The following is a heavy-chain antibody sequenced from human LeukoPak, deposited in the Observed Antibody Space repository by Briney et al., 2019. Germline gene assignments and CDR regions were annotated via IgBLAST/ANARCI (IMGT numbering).Heavy chain of an antibody. Sequence: PGGSLRLSCAASGFTFSSYATSWVRQAPGKGLEWVSAISGSGGSTYYADSVKGRFTISRDNSKNTLYLQMNSLRAEDTAVYYCVRDGYNYWFDYWGQGTLVTVSS. V-gene: IGHV3-23*01. CDR3: VRDGYNYWFDY. CDR1: GFTFSSYA. D-gene: IGHD5-24*01. CDR2: ISGSGGST. J-gene: IGHJ4*02.